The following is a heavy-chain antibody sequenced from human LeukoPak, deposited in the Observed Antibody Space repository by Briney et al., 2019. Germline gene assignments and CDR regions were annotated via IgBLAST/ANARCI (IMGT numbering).Heavy chain of an antibody. CDR2: MNPNSGNT. D-gene: IGHD6-13*01. J-gene: IGHJ4*02. CDR1: GYTFTSYD. Sequence: ASVKVSCKASGYTFTSYDINWVRQASGQGLEWMGWMNPNSGNTGYAQKFQGRVTMTRNTSISTAYMELSSLRSEDTAVYYCARGNSMGKYSSSWYDYWGQGTLVTVSS. CDR3: ARGNSMGKYSSSWYDY. V-gene: IGHV1-8*01.